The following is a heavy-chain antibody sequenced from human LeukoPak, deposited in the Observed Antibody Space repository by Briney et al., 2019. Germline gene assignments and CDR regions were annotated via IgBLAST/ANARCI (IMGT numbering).Heavy chain of an antibody. CDR1: GGPISGYY. Sequence: SDTLSLTCTVSGGPISGYYWKWIRQPPGKGLEWIGYIYSTGSTNYNPSLKSRVTISIDTSKNQFSLKLSSVTAADTAVYYCARGGSSGWFLDYWGQGTLVAVSS. J-gene: IGHJ4*02. CDR2: IYSTGST. CDR3: ARGGSSGWFLDY. D-gene: IGHD6-19*01. V-gene: IGHV4-59*07.